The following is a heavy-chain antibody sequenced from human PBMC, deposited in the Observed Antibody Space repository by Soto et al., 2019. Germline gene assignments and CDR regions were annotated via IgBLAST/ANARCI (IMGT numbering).Heavy chain of an antibody. V-gene: IGHV4-61*01. CDR3: AGAKRSHYYDSSGYLDY. CDR1: GGSVSSGSYY. CDR2: IYYSGST. Sequence: SETLSLTCTVSGGSVSSGSYYWSWIRQPPXKGLEWIGYIYYSGSTNYNPSLKSRVTISVDTSKNQFSLKLSSVTAADTAVYYCAGAKRSHYYDSSGYLDYWGQGTLVTVSS. D-gene: IGHD3-22*01. J-gene: IGHJ4*02.